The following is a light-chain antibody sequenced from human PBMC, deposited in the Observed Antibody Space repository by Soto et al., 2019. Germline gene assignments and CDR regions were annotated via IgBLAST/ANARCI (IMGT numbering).Light chain of an antibody. Sequence: QSALTQPASVSGSPGQSITISCTGTSSDVGGYNYVSWYQQHPGKAPKLMIHDVSNRPSGVSNRFSGSKSGNTASLTISGLQAEDEADYYCSSYTSNSSWVFGGGTKLTVL. CDR2: DVS. J-gene: IGLJ3*02. V-gene: IGLV2-14*01. CDR1: SSDVGGYNY. CDR3: SSYTSNSSWV.